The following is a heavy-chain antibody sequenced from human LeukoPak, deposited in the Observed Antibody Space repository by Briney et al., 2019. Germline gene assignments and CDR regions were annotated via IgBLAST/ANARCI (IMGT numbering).Heavy chain of an antibody. CDR2: IKQDGSEK. Sequence: GGSLRLSCAASGFIFSGYWMTWVRQAPGKGLEWVANIKQDGSEKYYVDTVKGRFTISRDNAKNSLYLQMNSLRAEDTAVYYCARELVNYGDYKSYFDYWGQGTLVTVSS. CDR1: GFIFSGYW. V-gene: IGHV3-7*01. D-gene: IGHD4-17*01. J-gene: IGHJ4*02. CDR3: ARELVNYGDYKSYFDY.